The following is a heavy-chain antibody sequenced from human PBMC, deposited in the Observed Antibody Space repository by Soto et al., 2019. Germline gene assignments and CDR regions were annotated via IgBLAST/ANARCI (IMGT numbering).Heavy chain of an antibody. CDR1: GGSISSGGYY. D-gene: IGHD3-3*01. Sequence: PSETLSLTCTVSGGSISSGGYYWSWIRQHPGKGLEWIGYIYYSGSTYYNPSLKSRVTISVDTSKNQFSLKLCSVTAADTAVYYCARSWRSITIFGVVIWAPGAFDIWGQGTMVTVSS. CDR2: IYYSGST. CDR3: ARSWRSITIFGVVIWAPGAFDI. V-gene: IGHV4-31*03. J-gene: IGHJ3*02.